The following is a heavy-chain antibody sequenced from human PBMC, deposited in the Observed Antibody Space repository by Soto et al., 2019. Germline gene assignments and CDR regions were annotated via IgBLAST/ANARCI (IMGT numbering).Heavy chain of an antibody. J-gene: IGHJ5*02. D-gene: IGHD3-10*01. CDR1: GDSVSSASYY. CDR3: PRNPGGGNWFDP. V-gene: IGHV4-61*01. Sequence: QVQLQESGPGLVKPSETLSLTCTVSGDSVSSASYYWSWIRQPPGKGLEWIGYIYYSGSTNYNPSPTSRLTISRDTSKRQFSLKLSSVTAADTAMYYCPRNPGGGNWFDPWGRGTLVTVSS. CDR2: IYYSGST.